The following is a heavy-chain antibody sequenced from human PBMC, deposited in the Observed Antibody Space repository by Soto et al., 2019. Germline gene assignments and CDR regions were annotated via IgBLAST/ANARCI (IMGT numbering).Heavy chain of an antibody. CDR2: MNPNSGNT. CDR1: GYTFTSYD. Sequence: ASVKVSCKASGYTFTSYDINWVRQATGQGLEWMGWMNPNSGNTGYAQKFQGRVTMTRNTSISTAYTELSSLRSEDTAVYYCARVTDLYCSGGSCYSGFDYWGQGTMVTVS. V-gene: IGHV1-8*01. J-gene: IGHJ4*02. CDR3: ARVTDLYCSGGSCYSGFDY. D-gene: IGHD2-15*01.